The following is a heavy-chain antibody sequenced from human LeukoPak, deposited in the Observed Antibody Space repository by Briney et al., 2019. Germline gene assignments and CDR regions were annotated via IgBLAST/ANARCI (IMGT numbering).Heavy chain of an antibody. J-gene: IGHJ4*02. Sequence: GESLKISCKASGYSFADYWIGWVRQMPGKGLEWMGIIYPGDSETRYSPSFQGQVTISADKSISTAYLQWSSLKASDTAMYYCARDTSSWYDYWGQGTLVIVSS. CDR1: GYSFADYW. V-gene: IGHV5-51*01. CDR2: IYPGDSET. CDR3: ARDTSSWYDY. D-gene: IGHD6-13*01.